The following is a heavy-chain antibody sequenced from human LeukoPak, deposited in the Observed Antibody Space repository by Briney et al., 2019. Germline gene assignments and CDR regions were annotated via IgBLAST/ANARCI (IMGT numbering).Heavy chain of an antibody. V-gene: IGHV3-21*01. CDR1: GFTFSSYS. CDR2: ISSSSSYI. J-gene: IGHJ6*03. CDR3: ARVGPHYYYYYMDV. Sequence: KSGGSLRLSCAASGFTFSSYSMNWVRQAPGKGLEWVSSISSSSSYIYYADSVKGRFTISRDNAKNSLYLQMNSLRAEDTAVYYCARVGPHYYYYYMDVWGKGTTVTISS.